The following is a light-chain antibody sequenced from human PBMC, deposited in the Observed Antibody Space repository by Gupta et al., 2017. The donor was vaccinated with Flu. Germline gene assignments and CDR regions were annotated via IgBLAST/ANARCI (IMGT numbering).Light chain of an antibody. V-gene: IGLV2-8*01. Sequence: QSALTQPPSAPGSPGQSVTISCTGTSSDIGAYNYVSWYQQHPGKAPKLMIYGVSKRPSGVPDRFSGSKSGNTASLTVSGRQAEEEADYYCSSYAGSDNLIFGGGTKLTVL. J-gene: IGLJ2*01. CDR3: SSYAGSDNLI. CDR1: SSDIGAYNY. CDR2: GVS.